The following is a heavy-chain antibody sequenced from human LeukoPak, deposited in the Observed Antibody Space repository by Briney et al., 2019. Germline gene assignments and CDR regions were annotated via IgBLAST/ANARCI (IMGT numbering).Heavy chain of an antibody. CDR1: GFTFDDYA. J-gene: IGHJ4*02. Sequence: GRSLRLSCAASGFTFDDYAMHWVRQAPGKGLEWVSGISWNSGSIGYADSVKGRFTISRDNAKNSLYLQMNSLRAEDTALYYCAKGSHYYDSSGYYFDYWGQGTLVSVSS. CDR3: AKGSHYYDSSGYYFDY. V-gene: IGHV3-9*01. CDR2: ISWNSGSI. D-gene: IGHD3-22*01.